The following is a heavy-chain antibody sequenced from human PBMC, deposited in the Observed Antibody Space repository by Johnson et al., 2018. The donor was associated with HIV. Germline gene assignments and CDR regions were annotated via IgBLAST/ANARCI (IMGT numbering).Heavy chain of an antibody. CDR2: IKSKTDGGTI. Sequence: VQLVESGGGLVKPGGSLRLSCAASGFTFNNAWMSWVRQAPGKGLEWVGRIKSKTDGGTIDYAAPVKGRFTISRDDSKNTLYLQMNSLKTEDTAVYYCTTESASVGANYAFEIWGQGTMVTVSS. CDR1: GFTFNNAW. J-gene: IGHJ3*02. V-gene: IGHV3-15*01. CDR3: TTESASVGANYAFEI. D-gene: IGHD1-26*01.